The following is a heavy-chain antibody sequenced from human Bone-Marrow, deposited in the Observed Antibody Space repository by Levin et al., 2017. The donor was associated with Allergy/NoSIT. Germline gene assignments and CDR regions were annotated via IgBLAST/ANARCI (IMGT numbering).Heavy chain of an antibody. V-gene: IGHV4-34*01. CDR1: GGSFSGYY. Sequence: PSETLSLTCSVYGGSFSGYYWTWIRQLPGKGLEWIGEINSDGGTDYNPSLKSRVTISVDTSKNQFSLKMKSVTAADTAVYYCVRGPGCDRTSCYHYHHYYMDVWGKGTTATVSS. CDR2: INSDGGT. D-gene: IGHD2-2*01. J-gene: IGHJ6*03. CDR3: VRGPGCDRTSCYHYHHYYMDV.